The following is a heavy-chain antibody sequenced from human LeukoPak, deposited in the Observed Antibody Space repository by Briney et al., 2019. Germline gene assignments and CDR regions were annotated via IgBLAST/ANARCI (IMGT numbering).Heavy chain of an antibody. CDR1: GFTVSSNY. D-gene: IGHD6-19*01. V-gene: IGHV3-53*01. Sequence: PGGSLRLSCAASGFTVSSNYMSWVRQAPGKGLEVVSVIYSGGSTYYADSVKGRFTISRDNSKNTLYLQMNSLRAEDTAVYYCARDPPARYSSGWYSYWGQGTLVTVSS. J-gene: IGHJ4*02. CDR3: ARDPPARYSSGWYSY. CDR2: IYSGGST.